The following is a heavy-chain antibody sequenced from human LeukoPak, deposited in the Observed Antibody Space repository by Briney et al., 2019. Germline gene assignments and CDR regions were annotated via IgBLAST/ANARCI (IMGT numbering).Heavy chain of an antibody. D-gene: IGHD6-6*01. CDR1: GFTFSSYA. V-gene: IGHV3-64*01. CDR3: ARADSSIAARLSRSSIFNYYYYMVV. Sequence: GGSLRLSCAASGFTFSSYAMHWVRQAPGEGLEYVSAITSNGGSTYYANSVKGRFTISRDNSKNTLYLQMGSLRAEDMAVYYCARADSSIAARLSRSSIFNYYYYMVVWGKGTTVTVSS. J-gene: IGHJ6*03. CDR2: ITSNGGST.